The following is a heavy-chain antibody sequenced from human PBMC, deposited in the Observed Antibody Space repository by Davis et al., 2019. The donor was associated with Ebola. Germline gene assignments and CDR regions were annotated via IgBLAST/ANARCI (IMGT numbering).Heavy chain of an antibody. Sequence: AASVKVSCKGSGFTFTSYGISWVRQAPGQGLAWMGWISSYNGNTNYAQKLQGRVTMTTDTSTSTAYMELWSLRSDDTAVYYCARDLGYDSSGYYYEIDDWGQGTLVTVSS. D-gene: IGHD3-22*01. CDR2: ISSYNGNT. CDR3: ARDLGYDSSGYYYEIDD. J-gene: IGHJ4*02. CDR1: GFTFTSYG. V-gene: IGHV1-18*01.